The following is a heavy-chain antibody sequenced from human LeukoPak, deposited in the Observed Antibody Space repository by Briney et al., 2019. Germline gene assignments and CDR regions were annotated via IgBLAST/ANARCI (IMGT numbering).Heavy chain of an antibody. CDR3: AGCYSNYGGWCYFDY. CDR1: GDITHY. J-gene: IGHJ4*02. Sequence: PSETLSLTCIVSGDITHYWGWIRQPPGKGLECIGSIYFSGSAYYNPSLRSRVTMSVDTSKNQFSLKLSSVTAADTAVYYCAGCYSNYGGWCYFDYWGQGTLVTVSS. CDR2: IYFSGSA. D-gene: IGHD4-11*01. V-gene: IGHV4-39*07.